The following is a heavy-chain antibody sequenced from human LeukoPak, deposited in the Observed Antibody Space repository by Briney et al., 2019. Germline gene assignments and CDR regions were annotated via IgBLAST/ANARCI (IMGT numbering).Heavy chain of an antibody. CDR3: ARRVRNSWYLAIDY. V-gene: IGHV1-18*01. D-gene: IGHD6-13*01. J-gene: IGHJ4*02. Sequence: ASVKVSCKASGYTFTSYGISWVRQAPGQGLEWMGWISAYNGNTNYAQKLQGRVTMTTDTSTSTAYMELRSLRSDDTAVYYCARRVRNSWYLAIDYWGQGTLVTVSS. CDR1: GYTFTSYG. CDR2: ISAYNGNT.